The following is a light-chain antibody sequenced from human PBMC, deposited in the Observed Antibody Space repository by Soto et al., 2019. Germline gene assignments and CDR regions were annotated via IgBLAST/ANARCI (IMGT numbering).Light chain of an antibody. CDR3: QQCYNWPQWT. Sequence: EIVLTQSPGTLSLSPWERATLSCRASQSVSSSYLAWYQQKPGQAPRLLIYGASNRATGIPARFSGSGSGTDFTLTISSLEPEDFALYYCQQCYNWPQWTFGQGTKVDIK. J-gene: IGKJ1*01. CDR2: GAS. V-gene: IGKV3D-20*02. CDR1: QSVSSSY.